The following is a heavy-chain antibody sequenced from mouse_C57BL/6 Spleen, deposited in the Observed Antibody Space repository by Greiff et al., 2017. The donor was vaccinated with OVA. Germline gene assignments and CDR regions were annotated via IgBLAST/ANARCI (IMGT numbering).Heavy chain of an antibody. J-gene: IGHJ2*01. CDR1: GYTFTDYY. Sequence: VQLQQSGPELVKPGASVKISCKASGYTFTDYYMNWVKQSHGKSLEWIGDINPNNGGTSYNQKFKGKATLTVDKSSSTAYMELRSLTSEDSADHYCARRGWLLRGFEGWGQGTTLTVSS. D-gene: IGHD2-3*01. V-gene: IGHV1-26*01. CDR3: ARRGWLLRGFEG. CDR2: INPNNGGT.